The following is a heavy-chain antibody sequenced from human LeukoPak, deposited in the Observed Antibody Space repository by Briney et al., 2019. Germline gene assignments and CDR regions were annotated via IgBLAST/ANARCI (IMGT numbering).Heavy chain of an antibody. Sequence: PGGSLRLSCAVSGITLSNYGMSWVRQAPGKGLVWVAGISDSGGRTNYADSVKGRFTISRDNPKNTLYLQMNSLRAEDTAVYFCAKRGVVIRVILVGLHKEAYYFDSWDQGALVTVSS. CDR1: GITLSNYG. V-gene: IGHV3-23*01. CDR3: AKRGVVIRVILVGLHKEAYYFDS. D-gene: IGHD3-22*01. CDR2: ISDSGGRT. J-gene: IGHJ4*02.